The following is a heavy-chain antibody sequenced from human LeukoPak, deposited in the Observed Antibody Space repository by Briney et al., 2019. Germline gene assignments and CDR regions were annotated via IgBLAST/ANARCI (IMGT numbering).Heavy chain of an antibody. CDR2: INHSRST. D-gene: IGHD3-22*01. Sequence: PSVTLSLTCTVYGGSFSDYYWIWMPQPPGEGRVGLVDINHSRSTNYSTSLKSRVTIPVDTSNNQISRKLSSVPAADTAGHYCARGGRSYYDSSGYYYSWGQGILVTVSS. V-gene: IGHV4-34*01. J-gene: IGHJ4*02. CDR3: ARGGRSYYDSSGYYYS. CDR1: GGSFSDYY.